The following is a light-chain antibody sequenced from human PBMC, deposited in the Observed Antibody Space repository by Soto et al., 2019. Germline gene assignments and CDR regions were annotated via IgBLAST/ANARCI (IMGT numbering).Light chain of an antibody. CDR1: QSVSSN. CDR3: QQYHNWPRT. J-gene: IGKJ1*01. V-gene: IGKV3-15*01. Sequence: EIVMTQSPATLSVSPGERATLSCRASQSVSSNLAWYQQKPGQAPRLLIYGAFNRATGIPARFSGSGSGTEFTLTISSLQSEDFAVYYCQQYHNWPRTFGQGTKVEIK. CDR2: GAF.